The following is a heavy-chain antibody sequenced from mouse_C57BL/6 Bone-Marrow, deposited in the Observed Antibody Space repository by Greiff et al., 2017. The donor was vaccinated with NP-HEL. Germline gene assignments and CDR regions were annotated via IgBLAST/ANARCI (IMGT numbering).Heavy chain of an antibody. D-gene: IGHD1-1*01. J-gene: IGHJ4*01. Sequence: QVQLKQPGAELVKPGASVKMSCKASGYTFTSYWITWVKQRPGRGLEWIGDIYPGSGSTNYNEKFKSKATLTVDTSSSTAYMQLSSLTSEDSAVYYCARSPTATVVATDYAMDYWGQGTSVTVSS. CDR1: GYTFTSYW. V-gene: IGHV1-55*01. CDR2: IYPGSGST. CDR3: ARSPTATVVATDYAMDY.